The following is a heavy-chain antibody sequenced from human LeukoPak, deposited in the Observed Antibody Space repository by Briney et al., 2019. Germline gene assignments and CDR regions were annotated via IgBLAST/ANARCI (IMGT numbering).Heavy chain of an antibody. D-gene: IGHD2-2*01. CDR3: ASPGAGSYAPYYFNY. Sequence: SVKVSCKASGGIFSSYAISWVRQAPGQGLEWKGGIIPIFGTANYAQKFQGRVTITADESTSTAYMELSSLRSEDTAVYYCASPGAGSYAPYYFNYWGQGTLVTVSS. V-gene: IGHV1-69*13. CDR2: IIPIFGTA. J-gene: IGHJ4*02. CDR1: GGIFSSYA.